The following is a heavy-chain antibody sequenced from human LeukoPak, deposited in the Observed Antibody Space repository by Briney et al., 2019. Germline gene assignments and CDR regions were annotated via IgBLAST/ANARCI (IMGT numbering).Heavy chain of an antibody. CDR1: GYTFSGYY. D-gene: IGHD3-10*01. CDR3: ALIGDHAWFDP. Sequence: ASVKVSCKASGYTFSGYYIFWVRRAPGQGFEWMGWINPNSGGTNYAQEFQGRVTMTRDTSITTAYMELSTLRSDDTAVYYCALIGDHAWFDPWGQGTLVTVSS. CDR2: INPNSGGT. V-gene: IGHV1-2*02. J-gene: IGHJ5*02.